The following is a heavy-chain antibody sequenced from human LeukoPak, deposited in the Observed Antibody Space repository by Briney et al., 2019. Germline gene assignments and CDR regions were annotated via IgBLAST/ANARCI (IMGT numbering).Heavy chain of an antibody. J-gene: IGHJ3*02. V-gene: IGHV3-23*01. D-gene: IGHD3-22*01. Sequence: GGSLRLSCAASGSTFSTCAMTWVRQAPGKGLEWVSSINDSGDVTYYADSVKGRFTISRDNSKNTLYLQMNSLRAEDTAVYYCAKYLRGYYDSSGAPDYAFDIWGQGTMVTVSS. CDR2: INDSGDVT. CDR3: AKYLRGYYDSSGAPDYAFDI. CDR1: GSTFSTCA.